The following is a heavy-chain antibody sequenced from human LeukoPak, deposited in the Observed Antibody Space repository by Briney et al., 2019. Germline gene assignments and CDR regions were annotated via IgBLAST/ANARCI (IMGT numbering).Heavy chain of an antibody. J-gene: IGHJ4*02. CDR3: ARDPQWLRLRDEGYPDY. D-gene: IGHD5-12*01. Sequence: GGSLRLSCAASGLTFSSYGMHWVRQAPGKGLEWVAVIWYDGSNKYYADSVKGRFTISRDNSKNTLYLQMNSLRAEDTAVYYCARDPQWLRLRDEGYPDYWGQGALVTVSS. V-gene: IGHV3-33*01. CDR1: GLTFSSYG. CDR2: IWYDGSNK.